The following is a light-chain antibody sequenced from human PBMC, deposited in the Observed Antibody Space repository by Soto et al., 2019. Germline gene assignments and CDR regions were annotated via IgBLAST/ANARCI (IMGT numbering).Light chain of an antibody. V-gene: IGKV1-5*01. J-gene: IGKJ5*01. CDR3: QQANSFPLT. Sequence: DIQLTQSPSTLSASVGDRGTLTCLASQSISSWLAWYKQKPGKAPKLLIYDASSLQSGVPSRFRGSGSGTDFTLTISSLKPEDFETYYCQQANSFPLTFGQGTRLEIK. CDR2: DAS. CDR1: QSISSW.